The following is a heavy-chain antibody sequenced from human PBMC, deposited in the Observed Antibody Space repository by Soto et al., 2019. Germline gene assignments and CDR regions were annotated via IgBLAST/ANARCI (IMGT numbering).Heavy chain of an antibody. CDR3: ARFAYNSAY. V-gene: IGHV4-34*01. Sequence: SETLSLTCAVYGGSFSGYYWSWIRQPPGKGLEWIGEINHSGSTNYNPSLESRVTISVDTSKNQFSLKLSSVTAADTAVYYCARFAYNSAYWGQGTLVTVSS. J-gene: IGHJ4*02. CDR2: INHSGST. D-gene: IGHD1-1*01. CDR1: GGSFSGYY.